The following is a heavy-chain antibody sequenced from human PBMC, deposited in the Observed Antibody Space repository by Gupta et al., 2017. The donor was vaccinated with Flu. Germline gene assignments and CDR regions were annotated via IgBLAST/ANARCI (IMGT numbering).Heavy chain of an antibody. CDR1: GFTFDDYA. V-gene: IGHV3-9*01. CDR3: AKATARIAAAGYYFDY. Sequence: EVQLVESGGGLVQPGRSLRLSCAASGFTFDDYAMHWVRQAPGKGLEWVSGISWNSGSIGYADSVKGRFTISRDNAKNSLYLQMNSLRAEDTALYYCAKATARIAAAGYYFDYWGQGTLVTVSS. D-gene: IGHD6-13*01. CDR2: ISWNSGSI. J-gene: IGHJ4*02.